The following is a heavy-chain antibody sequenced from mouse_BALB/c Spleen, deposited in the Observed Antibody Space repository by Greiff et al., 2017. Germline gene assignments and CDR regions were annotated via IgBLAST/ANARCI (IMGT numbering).Heavy chain of an antibody. J-gene: IGHJ3*01. V-gene: IGHV5-9-4*01. Sequence: EVQLVESGGGLVKPGGSLKLSCAASGFTFSSYAMSWVRQSPEKRLEWVAEISSGGSYTYYPDTVTGRFTISRDNAKNTLYLEMSSLRSEDTAMYYCARMYYYGSSPAWFAYWGQGTLVTVSA. CDR2: ISSGGSYT. CDR1: GFTFSSYA. CDR3: ARMYYYGSSPAWFAY. D-gene: IGHD1-1*01.